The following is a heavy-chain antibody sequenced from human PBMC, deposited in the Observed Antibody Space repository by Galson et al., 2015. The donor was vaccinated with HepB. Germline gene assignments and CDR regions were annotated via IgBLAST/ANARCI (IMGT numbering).Heavy chain of an antibody. J-gene: IGHJ4*02. D-gene: IGHD4-17*01. V-gene: IGHV3-11*06. CDR1: GFTFSDYY. CDR3: ARVADADYGDHSHFDS. Sequence: SLRLSCAASGFTFSDYYMSWIRQAPGKGLEWLSYISVSGTYTNYADSVKGRFTIPRDNAKNSLYLQMNSLRAEDTAVYYCARVADADYGDHSHFDSWGQGTLVTVSS. CDR2: ISVSGTYT.